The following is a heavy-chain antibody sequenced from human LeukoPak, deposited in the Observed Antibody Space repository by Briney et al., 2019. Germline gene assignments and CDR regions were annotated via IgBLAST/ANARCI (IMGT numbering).Heavy chain of an antibody. J-gene: IGHJ4*02. V-gene: IGHV3-30*18. Sequence: PGGSLRLSCAASGITFSDYGMHWVRQAPGKGLEWVAVISYDGDIKYYIDSVKGRFTISRDNSQNTVYLQMNSLRAEDTAMYYCAKDRERSGSYFPHLDYWGQGTLVTVSS. CDR3: AKDRERSGSYFPHLDY. D-gene: IGHD1-26*01. CDR2: ISYDGDIK. CDR1: GITFSDYG.